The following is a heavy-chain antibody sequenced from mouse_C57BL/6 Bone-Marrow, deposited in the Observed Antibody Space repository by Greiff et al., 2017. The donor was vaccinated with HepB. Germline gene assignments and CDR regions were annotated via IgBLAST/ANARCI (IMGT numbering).Heavy chain of an antibody. J-gene: IGHJ1*03. Sequence: QVQLQQSGPELARPWASVKISCQAFYTFSRRVHFAIRDTNYWMQWVKQRPGQGLEWIGAIYPGNGDTSYNQKFKGKATLTADKSTSTAYMKLSSLTSEDAAVYYCACLQSVYGYNWYFDVWGTGTTVTVSS. D-gene: IGHD2-2*01. CDR2: GQGLEWIG. CDR3: SEDAAVYYCACLQSVYGYNWYFDV. V-gene: IGHV1-87*01. CDR1: YTFSRRVH.